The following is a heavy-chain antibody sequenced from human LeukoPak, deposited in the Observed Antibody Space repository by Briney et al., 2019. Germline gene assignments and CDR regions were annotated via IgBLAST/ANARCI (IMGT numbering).Heavy chain of an antibody. CDR3: ARGHDFWSGYLSH. D-gene: IGHD3-3*01. CDR2: INPNSGVT. CDR1: GYTFTAYY. J-gene: IGHJ4*02. V-gene: IGHV1-2*02. Sequence: ASVKVSCKASGYTFTAYYMHWVRQAPGQGPEWMGWINPNSGVTNYAQKFQGRVTMTRDTSISTAYMELSRLRSDDTAVYYCARGHDFWSGYLSHWGQGTLVTVSS.